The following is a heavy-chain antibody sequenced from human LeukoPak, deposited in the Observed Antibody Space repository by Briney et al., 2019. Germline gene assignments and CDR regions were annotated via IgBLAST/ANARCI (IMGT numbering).Heavy chain of an antibody. CDR1: GFTFSSYW. CDR3: ARTRGVVMRFDY. D-gene: IGHD3-22*01. Sequence: GGSLRLSCAASGFTFSSYWMDWVRQAPGKGLVWVSRINSDGSSTSYADSVKGRFTISRDNAKNTLYLQMNSLRAEDTAVYYCARTRGVVMRFDYWGQGTLVTVSS. J-gene: IGHJ4*02. CDR2: INSDGSST. V-gene: IGHV3-74*01.